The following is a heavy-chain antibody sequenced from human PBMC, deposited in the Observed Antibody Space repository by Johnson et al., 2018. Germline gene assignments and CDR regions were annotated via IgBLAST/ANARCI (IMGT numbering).Heavy chain of an antibody. D-gene: IGHD1-26*01. J-gene: IGHJ5*02. V-gene: IGHV1-8*01. CDR2: MNPSSGET. CDR3: VRENLVGAITGCVDP. CDR1: GYNFMTYD. Sequence: QVQLVESGAEVKKPGASVKVSCKTSGYNFMTYDINWVRQATGQGLEWMGWMNPSSGETGYAQNFKGRVPLARDTSTRTAYMELSSLRSEDTAVYYCVRENLVGAITGCVDPWGQGTLVTVSS.